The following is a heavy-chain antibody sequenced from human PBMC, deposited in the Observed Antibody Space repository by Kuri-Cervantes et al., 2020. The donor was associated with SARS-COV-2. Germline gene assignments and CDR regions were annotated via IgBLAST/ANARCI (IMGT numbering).Heavy chain of an antibody. J-gene: IGHJ5*02. V-gene: IGHV3-9*01. CDR1: GFTFDDYA. CDR3: AGDIVYGDDWFDP. Sequence: LSLTCAASGFTFDDYAMDWVRQAPGKGLEWVSGISWNSDSIGYADSVKGRFTISSYNAKNSLYLQMNSLRAEDTAVYYCAGDIVYGDDWFDPWGQGTLVTVSS. CDR2: ISWNSDSI. D-gene: IGHD4-17*01.